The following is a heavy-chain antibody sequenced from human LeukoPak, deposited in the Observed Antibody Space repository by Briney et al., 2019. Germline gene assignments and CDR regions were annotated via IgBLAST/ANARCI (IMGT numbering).Heavy chain of an antibody. Sequence: PGGSLRLSCAASGFTFSDYFMSWVRQAPGKGLVWVSRINEDGSTTNYADSVKGRSTIFRDNAKNTLYLQMNSLRAEDTAVYYCVRDLGGRSGHWGQGTLVTVSS. J-gene: IGHJ4*02. D-gene: IGHD1-26*01. CDR3: VRDLGGRSGH. V-gene: IGHV3-74*01. CDR1: GFTFSDYF. CDR2: INEDGSTT.